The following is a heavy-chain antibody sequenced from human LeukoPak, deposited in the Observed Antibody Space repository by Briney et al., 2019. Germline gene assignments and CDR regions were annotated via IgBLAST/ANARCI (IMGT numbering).Heavy chain of an antibody. CDR1: GGSFSGYY. CDR3: ARGWGLRTLFYFDY. Sequence: SETLSLTCAVYGGSFSGYYWSWIRQPPGKGLEWIGEINHSGSTNYNPSLKSRVTISVDTSKNQFSLKLGSVTAADTAVYYCARGWGLRTLFYFDYWGQGTLVTVSS. J-gene: IGHJ4*02. D-gene: IGHD4-17*01. CDR2: INHSGST. V-gene: IGHV4-34*01.